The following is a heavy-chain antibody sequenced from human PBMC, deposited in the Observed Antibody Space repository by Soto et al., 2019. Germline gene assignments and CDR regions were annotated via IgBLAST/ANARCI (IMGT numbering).Heavy chain of an antibody. D-gene: IGHD3-10*01. CDR1: GFDFSTFA. CDR3: AKSATMATSYLDF. Sequence: EVRLLESGGGLVQPGGSLRLSCAVSGFDFSTFAVSWVRQAPGKGLEWISAMSHSGTSTYYIDSVKGRFTITTDMSKNTLSLQMTSLRAEDTAVYYCAKSATMATSYLDFWGQGTLVAVSS. J-gene: IGHJ4*02. V-gene: IGHV3-23*01. CDR2: MSHSGTST.